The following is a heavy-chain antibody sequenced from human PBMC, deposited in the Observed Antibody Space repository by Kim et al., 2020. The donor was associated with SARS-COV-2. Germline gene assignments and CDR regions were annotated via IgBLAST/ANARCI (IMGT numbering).Heavy chain of an antibody. CDR3: ARRRSSGNSNWYFDL. D-gene: IGHD6-19*01. Sequence: SETLSLTCTVSGGSISSYYWSWIRQPPGKGLEWIGYIYYSGSTNYNPSLKSRVNISVDTSKNQFSLKLSSVTAADTAVYYCARRRSSGNSNWYFDLWGRGTLVTVSS. J-gene: IGHJ2*01. V-gene: IGHV4-59*08. CDR1: GGSISSYY. CDR2: IYYSGST.